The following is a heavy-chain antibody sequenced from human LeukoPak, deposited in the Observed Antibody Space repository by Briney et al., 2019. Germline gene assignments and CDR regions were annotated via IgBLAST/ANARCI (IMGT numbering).Heavy chain of an antibody. V-gene: IGHV3-7*03. CDR3: ARDGPGDGYNS. CDR2: IKQDGSEK. CDR1: GFTFSSYW. J-gene: IGHJ4*02. D-gene: IGHD5-24*01. Sequence: GGSLRLSCAASGFTFSSYWISWVRQAPGKGLEWVANIKQDGSEKYYVDSVKGRFTISRDNAKNSLYLQMNSPRAEDTAVYYCARDGPGDGYNSWGQGTLVTVSS.